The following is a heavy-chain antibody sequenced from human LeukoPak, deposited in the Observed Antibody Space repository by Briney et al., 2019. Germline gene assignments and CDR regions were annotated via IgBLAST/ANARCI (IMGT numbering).Heavy chain of an antibody. CDR1: GFTVSSNY. CDR2: IYGGGST. Sequence: GGSLRLSCAASGFTVSSNYMSWVRQAPGKGLEWVSVIYGGGSTYYADSVKGRFTISRDNAKNSLYLQLNSLRAEDTAVCYCATWKKTGARSDYFDDWGQGTLVAVSS. D-gene: IGHD1-1*01. V-gene: IGHV3-53*01. CDR3: ATWKKTGARSDYFDD. J-gene: IGHJ4*02.